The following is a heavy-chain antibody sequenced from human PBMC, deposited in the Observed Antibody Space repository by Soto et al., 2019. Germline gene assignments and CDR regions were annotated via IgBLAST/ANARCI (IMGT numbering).Heavy chain of an antibody. CDR1: GFTFSSYW. CDR3: ARVFGYSYGPDFDY. D-gene: IGHD5-18*01. V-gene: IGHV3-74*01. CDR2: INSDGSST. Sequence: PGGSPRLSCAASGFTFSSYWMHWVRQASGKGLVWVSRINSDGSSTSYADSVKGRFTISRDNAKNTLYLQMNSLRAEDTAVYYWARVFGYSYGPDFDYWGQGTLVTFSS. J-gene: IGHJ4*02.